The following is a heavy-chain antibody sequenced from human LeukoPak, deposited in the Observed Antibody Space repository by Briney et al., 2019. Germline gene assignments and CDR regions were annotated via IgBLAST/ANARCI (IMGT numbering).Heavy chain of an antibody. J-gene: IGHJ5*02. D-gene: IGHD2-21*01. CDR2: IYHSGST. CDR3: ARETRTYCGGDCYSNWFDP. Sequence: SETLSLTCTVSGYSISSGYYWGWIRQPPGKGLEWIGSIYHSGSTYYNPSLKSRVTISVDTSKNQFSLKLSSVPAADTAVYYCARETRTYCGGDCYSNWFDPWGQGTLVTVSS. V-gene: IGHV4-38-2*02. CDR1: GYSISSGYY.